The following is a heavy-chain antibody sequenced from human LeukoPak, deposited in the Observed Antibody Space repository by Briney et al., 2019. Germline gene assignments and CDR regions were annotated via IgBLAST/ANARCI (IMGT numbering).Heavy chain of an antibody. D-gene: IGHD3-3*01. J-gene: IGHJ4*02. Sequence: HPGGSLRLSCAASGFTFSSYWMSWVRQAPGKGLEWVANIKQDGSEKYYVDSVKGRFTISRDNAKNSLYLQMNSLRAEDTAVYYRAREGRFLEWLSPDYWGQGTLVTVSS. CDR2: IKQDGSEK. CDR3: AREGRFLEWLSPDY. V-gene: IGHV3-7*05. CDR1: GFTFSSYW.